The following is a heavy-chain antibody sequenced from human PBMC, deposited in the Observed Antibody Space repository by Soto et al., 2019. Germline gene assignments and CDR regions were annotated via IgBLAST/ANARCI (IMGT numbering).Heavy chain of an antibody. J-gene: IGHJ6*02. Sequence: SETLSLTCTVSGGSMGSSSYYWGWIRQPPGKGLEWIGSIYYSGSTYYNPALKSRVTISVDTSKNQFSLKLSSVTAADTAVYYCARAPAYYYYGMDVWGQGTTLTVSS. CDR2: IYYSGST. V-gene: IGHV4-39*01. CDR1: GGSMGSSSYY. CDR3: ARAPAYYYYGMDV.